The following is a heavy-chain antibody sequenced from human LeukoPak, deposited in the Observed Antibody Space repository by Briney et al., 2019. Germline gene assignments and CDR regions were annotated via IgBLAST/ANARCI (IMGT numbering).Heavy chain of an antibody. CDR3: ARGTSDYYGSGSYPDY. CDR2: IYYSGST. Sequence: SETLSLTCTVSGGSISSYYWSWIRQPPGKGLEWIGYIYYSGSTNYNPSLKSRVTISVDTSKNQFSLKLGSVTAADTAVYYCARGTSDYYGSGSYPDYWGQGTLVTVSS. V-gene: IGHV4-59*01. D-gene: IGHD3-10*01. CDR1: GGSISSYY. J-gene: IGHJ4*02.